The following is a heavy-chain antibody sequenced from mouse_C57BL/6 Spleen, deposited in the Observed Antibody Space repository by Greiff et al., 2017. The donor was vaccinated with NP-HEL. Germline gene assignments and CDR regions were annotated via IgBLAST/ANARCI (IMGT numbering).Heavy chain of an antibody. D-gene: IGHD1-1*02. Sequence: QVQLKQSGAELVRPGASVKLSCKASGYTFTDYYINWVKQRPGQGLEWIARIYPGSGNTYYNEKFKGKATLTAEKSSSTAYMQLSSLTSEDSAVYFCARGDGGAMDYWGQGTSVTVSS. J-gene: IGHJ4*01. CDR3: ARGDGGAMDY. CDR2: IYPGSGNT. V-gene: IGHV1-76*01. CDR1: GYTFTDYY.